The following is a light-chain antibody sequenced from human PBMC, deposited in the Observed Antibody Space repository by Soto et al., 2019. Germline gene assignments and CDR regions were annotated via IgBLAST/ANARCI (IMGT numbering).Light chain of an antibody. CDR3: AAWDDSLSGHVV. CDR1: SSNIGSNY. CDR2: RNN. V-gene: IGLV1-47*01. J-gene: IGLJ2*01. Sequence: QSVLTQPPSASGTPGQRVTISCSGSSSNIGSNYVYWYQQLPGTAPKLLIYRNNQRPSGVPDRFSGSKSGTSASLAISGLRSEAEADYYCAAWDDSLSGHVVFGGGTKLTVL.